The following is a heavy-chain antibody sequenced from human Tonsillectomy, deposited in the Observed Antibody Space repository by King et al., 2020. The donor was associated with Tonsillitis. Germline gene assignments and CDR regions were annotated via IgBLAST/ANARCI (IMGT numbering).Heavy chain of an antibody. D-gene: IGHD2-2*02. J-gene: IGHJ5*02. Sequence: VQLVESGGGLVQPGRSLRLSCAASGFRFDDYSLHWVRQAPGKGLDWVSGINWNSDHIDYADSVKGRFTISRDNANNSLYLQMNSQRHEDTALYYCAKDIAPQYCSSISCYTENWFDPWGQGTLVTVSS. V-gene: IGHV3-9*01. CDR2: INWNSDHI. CDR3: AKDIAPQYCSSISCYTENWFDP. CDR1: GFRFDDYS.